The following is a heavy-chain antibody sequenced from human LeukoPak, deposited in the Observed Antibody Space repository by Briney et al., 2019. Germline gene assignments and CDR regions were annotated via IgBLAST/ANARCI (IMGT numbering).Heavy chain of an antibody. CDR1: GYTFTSYD. Sequence: GASVKVSCKASGYTFTSYDINWVRQATGQGLEWMGWMNPNSGNTGYAQKFQGRVTMTRNTSISTAYMELSSLRSEDTAVYYCASAQDILTGLDYWGQGTLVTVSS. CDR3: ASAQDILTGLDY. D-gene: IGHD3-9*01. J-gene: IGHJ4*02. V-gene: IGHV1-8*01. CDR2: MNPNSGNT.